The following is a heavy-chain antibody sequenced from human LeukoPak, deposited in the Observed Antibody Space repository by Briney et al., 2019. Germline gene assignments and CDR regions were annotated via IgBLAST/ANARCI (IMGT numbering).Heavy chain of an antibody. V-gene: IGHV4-39*07. Sequence: PSETLSLTCTVSGDSIRTSGSPYYWGWIRQPPGKGLEWIGSIYYSGSTSYNPSLKSRVTISVDTAKNHISLKLTSVTAAETAVYYCARWDVYYYDSSGYQVAYFQHWGQGTLVTVSS. CDR3: ARWDVYYYDSSGYQVAYFQH. J-gene: IGHJ1*01. CDR2: IYYSGST. D-gene: IGHD3-22*01. CDR1: GDSIRTSGSPYY.